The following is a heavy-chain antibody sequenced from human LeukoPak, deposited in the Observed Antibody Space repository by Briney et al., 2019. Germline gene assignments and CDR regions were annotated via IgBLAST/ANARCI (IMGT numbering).Heavy chain of an antibody. D-gene: IGHD7-27*01. Sequence: AASVKVSCKASGYTFTSYAMHWVRQAPGQRLEWMGRINPSSGGTNYAQKFQGRVTMTRDTSITTAYMGLSSLRSDDTAVYYCARETGGSFEYFDYWGQGTLVTVSS. CDR3: ARETGGSFEYFDY. CDR1: GYTFTSYA. J-gene: IGHJ4*02. CDR2: INPSSGGT. V-gene: IGHV1-2*06.